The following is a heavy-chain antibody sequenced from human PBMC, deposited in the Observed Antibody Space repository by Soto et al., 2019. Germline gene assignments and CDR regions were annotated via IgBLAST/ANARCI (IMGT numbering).Heavy chain of an antibody. Sequence: QVQLVESGGGVVQPGRSLRLSCAASGFTFSSYGMHWVRQAPGKGLEWVAVISYDGSNKYYADSVKGRFTISRDNSKNKVYLQMNSLRAEDTAVYYCAKAAYCSSTSCYRAYYYYYYMDVWGKGTTVTVSS. D-gene: IGHD2-2*02. CDR1: GFTFSSYG. CDR3: AKAAYCSSTSCYRAYYYYYYMDV. J-gene: IGHJ6*03. V-gene: IGHV3-30*18. CDR2: ISYDGSNK.